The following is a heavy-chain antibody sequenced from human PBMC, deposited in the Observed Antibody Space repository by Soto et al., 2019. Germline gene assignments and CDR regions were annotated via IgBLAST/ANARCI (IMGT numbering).Heavy chain of an antibody. Sequence: WGSLRLSCAASGFTFSSYAMSWFRQAPGKGLEWVSAIIGSGGSTYYADSVKGRFTISRDNSKNTLYLQMNSLRAEDTAVYYCARTWSYGSGSYYPDYWGQGTLVTVSS. CDR3: ARTWSYGSGSYYPDY. CDR2: IIGSGGST. D-gene: IGHD3-10*01. J-gene: IGHJ4*02. V-gene: IGHV3-23*01. CDR1: GFTFSSYA.